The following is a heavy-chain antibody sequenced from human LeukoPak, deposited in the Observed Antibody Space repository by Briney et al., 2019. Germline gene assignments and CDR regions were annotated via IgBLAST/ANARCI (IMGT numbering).Heavy chain of an antibody. Sequence: SVKVSCKASGGTFSSYAISWVRQAPGQGLEWMGRIIPIFGTANHAQKFQGRVTITTDESTGTAYMELSSLRSEDTAVYYCARDMGSGWYGYWGQGTLVTVSS. CDR2: IIPIFGTA. J-gene: IGHJ4*02. V-gene: IGHV1-69*05. CDR3: ARDMGSGWYGY. D-gene: IGHD6-19*01. CDR1: GGTFSSYA.